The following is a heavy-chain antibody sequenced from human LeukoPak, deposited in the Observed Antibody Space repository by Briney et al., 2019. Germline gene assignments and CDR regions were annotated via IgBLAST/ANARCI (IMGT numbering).Heavy chain of an antibody. CDR2: ISGSGGST. J-gene: IGHJ4*02. CDR1: EFTFSSYA. V-gene: IGHV3-23*01. Sequence: GGSLRVSCAASEFTFSSYAMSWVRRAPGKGLEWVSAISGSGGSTYYADSVKGRFTISRDNSKNTLYLQMNGLRAEDTAVYYCAKDAAKYYDSSGYYGTLFDYWGQGTLVTVSS. D-gene: IGHD3-22*01. CDR3: AKDAAKYYDSSGYYGTLFDY.